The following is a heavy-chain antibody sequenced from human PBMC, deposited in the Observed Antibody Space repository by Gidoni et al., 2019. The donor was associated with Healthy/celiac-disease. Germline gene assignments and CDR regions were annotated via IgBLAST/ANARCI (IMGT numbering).Heavy chain of an antibody. Sequence: QLQLPESGPGLVKPSETLSLTCPVSGGSISSSSYYWGWIRQPPGKGLEWIGSIYYSGSTYYNPALKSRVTISVDTSKNQFSLKLSSVTAADTAVYYCARLTTDSSGYYYYYYGMDVWGQGTTVTVSS. CDR3: ARLTTDSSGYYYYYYGMDV. CDR1: GGSISSSSYY. J-gene: IGHJ6*02. V-gene: IGHV4-39*01. D-gene: IGHD3-22*01. CDR2: IYYSGST.